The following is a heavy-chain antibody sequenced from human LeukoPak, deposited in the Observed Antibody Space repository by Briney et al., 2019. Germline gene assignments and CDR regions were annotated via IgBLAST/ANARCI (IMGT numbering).Heavy chain of an antibody. CDR2: IKEDGSEK. CDR1: GCTFSNYW. CDR3: VRSGGY. J-gene: IGHJ4*02. Sequence: PGGSLRLSCAASGCTFSNYWMNWVRQAPGKGLEWVANIKEDGSEKYYVDSVKGRFTISRDNAKNSLCLQMNSLRAEDTAIYYCVRSGGYWGQGTLVTVSS. V-gene: IGHV3-7*05. D-gene: IGHD1-26*01.